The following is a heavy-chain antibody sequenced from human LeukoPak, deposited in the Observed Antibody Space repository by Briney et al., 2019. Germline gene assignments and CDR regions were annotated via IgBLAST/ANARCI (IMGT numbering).Heavy chain of an antibody. J-gene: IGHJ3*02. D-gene: IGHD2-2*01. CDR3: AREMAGDVPAATDAFDI. CDR1: GGTFRSYT. CDR2: IIPMLGIA. V-gene: IGHV1-69*04. Sequence: VTVSCLSSGGTFRSYTISGVRPARGRGGEWGGRIIPMLGIANYAQKLQGRVTITTDKSTSTAYMELSSLRSEDTAVYYCAREMAGDVPAATDAFDIWGQGTMVTASS.